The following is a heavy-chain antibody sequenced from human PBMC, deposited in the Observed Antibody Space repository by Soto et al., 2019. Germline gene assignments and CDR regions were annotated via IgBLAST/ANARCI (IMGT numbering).Heavy chain of an antibody. D-gene: IGHD5-12*01. CDR2: ISYDGSNK. CDR3: AKEGGCSGYVPVICDYYYYGMDV. CDR1: GFTFSSYG. J-gene: IGHJ6*02. Sequence: QVQLVESGGGVVQPGRSLRLSCAASGFTFSSYGMHWVRQAPGKGLEWVAGISYDGSNKYYADSVKGRFTISRDNSKNTLYMQMNSLRAEDTAVYYCAKEGGCSGYVPVICDYYYYGMDVWGQVTTVTVSS. V-gene: IGHV3-30*18.